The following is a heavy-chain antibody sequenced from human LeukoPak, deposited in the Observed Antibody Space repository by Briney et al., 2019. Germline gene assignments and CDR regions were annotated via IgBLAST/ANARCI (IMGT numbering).Heavy chain of an antibody. D-gene: IGHD3-10*01. CDR1: GGSISSGSYY. J-gene: IGHJ3*02. CDR3: ARVLRDGSGTITDAFDI. CDR2: IYTSGST. V-gene: IGHV4-61*02. Sequence: RTSETLSLTCTVSGGSISSGSYYWSWIRQPAGKGLEWIGRIYTSGSTNYNPSLKSRVTISVDTSKNQFSLKLSSVTAADTAVYYCARVLRDGSGTITDAFDIWGQGTMVTVSS.